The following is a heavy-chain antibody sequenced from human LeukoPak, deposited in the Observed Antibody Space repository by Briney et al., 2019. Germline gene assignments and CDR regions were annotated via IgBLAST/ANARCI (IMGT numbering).Heavy chain of an antibody. J-gene: IGHJ2*01. CDR3: ARFYGDPIGPDGGWYFDL. Sequence: GGSLRLSCAASGFTFSTYSMNWVRQAPGKGLEWVSSISSSCSYIYYADSVRGRFTISRDNAKNSLYLQMNSLRAEDTAVYYCARFYGDPIGPDGGWYFDLWGRGTLVTVSS. CDR2: ISSSCSYI. D-gene: IGHD4-17*01. CDR1: GFTFSTYS. V-gene: IGHV3-21*01.